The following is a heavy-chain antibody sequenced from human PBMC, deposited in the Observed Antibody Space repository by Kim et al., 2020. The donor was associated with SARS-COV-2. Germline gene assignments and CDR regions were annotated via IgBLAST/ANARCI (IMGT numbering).Heavy chain of an antibody. CDR1: GFTVSTNY. CDR3: ARGGVAYDYGDSWGGSFDY. J-gene: IGHJ4*02. Sequence: GGSLRLSCAASGFTVSTNYMSWVRQAPGKGLEWVSVIYSGGSTYYADSVKGRFTISRDNSKNTLYLQMNSLRAEDTAVYYCARGGVAYDYGDSWGGSFDYWGQGTLVTVSS. D-gene: IGHD4-17*01. V-gene: IGHV3-53*01. CDR2: IYSGGST.